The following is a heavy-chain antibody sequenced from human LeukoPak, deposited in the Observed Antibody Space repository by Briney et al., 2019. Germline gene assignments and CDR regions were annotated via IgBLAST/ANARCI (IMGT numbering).Heavy chain of an antibody. Sequence: ASETLSLTCAVYGGSFSGYYWSWIRQPPGKGLEWIGEINHSGSTNYNPSLKSRVTISVDTSKNQFSLKLSSVTAADTAVYYCARRRYSSSWYDRYFDYWGQGTLVTVSS. CDR1: GGSFSGYY. CDR2: INHSGST. D-gene: IGHD6-13*01. V-gene: IGHV4-34*01. J-gene: IGHJ4*02. CDR3: ARRRYSSSWYDRYFDY.